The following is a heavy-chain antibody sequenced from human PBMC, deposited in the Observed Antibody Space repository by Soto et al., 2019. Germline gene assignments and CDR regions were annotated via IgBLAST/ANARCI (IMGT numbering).Heavy chain of an antibody. CDR3: AKDFNYYDSSGYWPDH. D-gene: IGHD3-22*01. J-gene: IGHJ4*02. V-gene: IGHV3-33*06. Sequence: GGSLRLSCAASGFTFSSYGMHWVRQAPGKGLEWVAVIWYDGSNKYYADSVKGRFTISRDNSKNTLYLQMNSLRAEDTAVYYCAKDFNYYDSSGYWPDHWGQGILVTVSS. CDR2: IWYDGSNK. CDR1: GFTFSSYG.